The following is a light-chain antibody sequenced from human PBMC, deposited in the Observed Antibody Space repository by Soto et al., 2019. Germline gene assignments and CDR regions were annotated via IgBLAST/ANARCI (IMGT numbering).Light chain of an antibody. J-gene: IGLJ2*01. V-gene: IGLV3-1*01. CDR3: QAWDSSVV. CDR2: QDT. Sequence: SYELTQPPSVSVSPGQTASITCSGDKLGNKYAPWYQQKPGQSPVLVIYQDTKRPSGIPERFSGSNSGNTATLTISGTQAMDEADYYCQAWDSSVVFGGGTKLTVL. CDR1: KLGNKY.